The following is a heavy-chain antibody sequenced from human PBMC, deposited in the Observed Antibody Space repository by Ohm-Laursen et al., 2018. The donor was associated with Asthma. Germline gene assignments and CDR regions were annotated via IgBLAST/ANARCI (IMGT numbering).Heavy chain of an antibody. D-gene: IGHD3-3*01. V-gene: IGHV3-21*01. CDR3: ARDVMEWYLPAFDF. CDR2: ISTASTFI. Sequence: SLRLSCAASGYTFSRYSIHWVRQAPGKGLEWVASISTASTFIYYADSVRGRFTTSRDNAKNLVYLQMNSLRPDDTAVYYCARDVMEWYLPAFDFWGQGTLVTVSS. J-gene: IGHJ4*02. CDR1: GYTFSRYS.